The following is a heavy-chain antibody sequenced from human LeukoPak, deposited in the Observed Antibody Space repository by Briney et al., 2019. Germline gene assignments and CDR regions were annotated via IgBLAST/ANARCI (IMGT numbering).Heavy chain of an antibody. D-gene: IGHD2/OR15-2a*01. J-gene: IGHJ4*02. V-gene: IGHV4-39*07. CDR3: ASDFYVQYYFDY. Sequence: SETPSLTCTVSGGSISSSSYYWGWIRQSPGKGLEYIGRIYYDGSTYYNPSLKSRVTISIDTSKNQFSLKLSSVTAADTAVYYCASDFYVQYYFDYWGQGTLVTVSS. CDR2: IYYDGST. CDR1: GGSISSSSYY.